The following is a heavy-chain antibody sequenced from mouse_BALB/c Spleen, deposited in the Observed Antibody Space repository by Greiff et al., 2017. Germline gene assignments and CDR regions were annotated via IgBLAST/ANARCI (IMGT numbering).Heavy chain of an antibody. Sequence: VKLVESGPGLVAPSQSLSITCTVSGFSLTGYGVNWVRQPPGKGLEWLGMIWGDGSTDYNSALKSRLSISKDNSKSQVFLKMNSLQTDDTARYYCARAVYGSSYDWYFEVWGAGTTVTVSS. V-gene: IGHV2-6-7*01. CDR1: GFSLTGYG. D-gene: IGHD1-1*01. J-gene: IGHJ1*01. CDR2: IWGDGST. CDR3: ARAVYGSSYDWYFEV.